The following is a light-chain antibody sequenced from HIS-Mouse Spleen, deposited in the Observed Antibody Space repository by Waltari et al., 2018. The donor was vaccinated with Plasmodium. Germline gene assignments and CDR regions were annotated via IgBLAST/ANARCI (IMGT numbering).Light chain of an antibody. V-gene: IGLV3-27*01. Sequence: SYELTQPSSVSVSPGQTARITCSGDVLAKKYARWFQQKPGQAPVLVIDKDSERPSGIPGRFSGSSSGTTGTLTISGARVEDEADYCCYSAADNRRVCGGGTKLTVL. J-gene: IGLJ3*02. CDR2: KDS. CDR1: VLAKKY. CDR3: YSAADNRRV.